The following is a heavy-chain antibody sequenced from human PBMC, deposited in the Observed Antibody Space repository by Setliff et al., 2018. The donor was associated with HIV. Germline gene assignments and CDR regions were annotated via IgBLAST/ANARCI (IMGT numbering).Heavy chain of an antibody. D-gene: IGHD3-3*01. CDR2: MSPKSGDT. J-gene: IGHJ4*02. V-gene: IGHV1-8*02. CDR1: GYTFTNYD. CDR3: ARSRPQISIFGLVQDY. Sequence: ASVKVSCKASGYTFTNYDINWVRQATGQGLEWMGWMSPKSGDTGYAQKFQGRVTMTRNTSISTVYMELSSLRSEDTAVYYCARSRPQISIFGLVQDYWGQGTLVTVSS.